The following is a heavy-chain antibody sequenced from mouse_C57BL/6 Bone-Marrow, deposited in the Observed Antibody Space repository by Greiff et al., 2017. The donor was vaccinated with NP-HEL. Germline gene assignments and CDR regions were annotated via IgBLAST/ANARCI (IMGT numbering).Heavy chain of an antibody. D-gene: IGHD2-1*01. J-gene: IGHJ2*01. CDR2: IYPGSGST. CDR1: GYTFTSYW. CDR3: ARGNGNPFDY. Sequence: VQGVESGAELVKPGASVKMSCKASGYTFTSYWITWVKQRPGQGLEWIGDIYPGSGSTNYNEKFKSKATLTVDTSSSTAYMQLSSLTSEDSAVYYCARGNGNPFDYWGQGTTLTVSS. V-gene: IGHV1-55*01.